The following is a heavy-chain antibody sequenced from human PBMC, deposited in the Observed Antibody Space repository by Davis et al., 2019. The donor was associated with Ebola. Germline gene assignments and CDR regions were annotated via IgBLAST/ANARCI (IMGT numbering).Heavy chain of an antibody. V-gene: IGHV3-48*04. J-gene: IGHJ4*02. Sequence: GESLKISCAASGFTFSSYSMNWVRQAPGKGLEWVSYISSSSSTIYYADSVKGRFTISRDNAKNSLYLQMNSLRAEDTAVYYCARGYCSSTSCSGSYWGQGTLVTVSS. D-gene: IGHD2-2*01. CDR3: ARGYCSSTSCSGSY. CDR2: ISSSSSTI. CDR1: GFTFSSYS.